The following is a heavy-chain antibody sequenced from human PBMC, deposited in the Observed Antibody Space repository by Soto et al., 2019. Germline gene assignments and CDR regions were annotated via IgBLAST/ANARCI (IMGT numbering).Heavy chain of an antibody. V-gene: IGHV3-23*01. J-gene: IGHJ4*02. D-gene: IGHD3-16*02. CDR2: ISGAGDTT. CDR3: AKSFTQSNVWRAYRHKTHFDY. Sequence: EVRLSESGGGLVQPGGSLRLSCEGSGFTFTNYGMDWVRQAPGKGLEWISFISGAGDTTYYADSVKGRFIISRDNSKNTLYLQMNSLRAEDTALYYCAKSFTQSNVWRAYRHKTHFDYWGQGALVTVTS. CDR1: GFTFTNYG.